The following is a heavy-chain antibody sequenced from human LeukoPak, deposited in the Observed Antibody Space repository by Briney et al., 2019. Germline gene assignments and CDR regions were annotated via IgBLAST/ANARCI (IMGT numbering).Heavy chain of an antibody. J-gene: IGHJ6*03. CDR1: GGSINSGGYY. V-gene: IGHV4-30-2*01. D-gene: IGHD6-6*01. CDR2: IYHSGST. CDR3: ASGESSLVYYYYMDV. Sequence: PSRTLSLTCTVSGGSINSGGYYWSWIRQPPGKGLEWIGYIYHSGSTYYNPSLKSRITISVDRSKNQFSLKLSSVTAADTAVYYCASGESSLVYYYYMDVWGKGTTVTVSS.